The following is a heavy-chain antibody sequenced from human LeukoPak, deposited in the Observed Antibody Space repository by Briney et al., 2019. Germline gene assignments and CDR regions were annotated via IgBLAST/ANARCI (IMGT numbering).Heavy chain of an antibody. V-gene: IGHV3-66*01. J-gene: IGHJ4*02. Sequence: QPGGSLRLSCAASGFTFSSYSMNWVRQAPGKGLEWVSVIYSGGSTYYADSVKGRFTISRDNSKNTLYLQMNSLRAEDAAVYYCTRDRIDYGDYVDYWGQGTLVTVSS. CDR1: GFTFSSYS. CDR3: TRDRIDYGDYVDY. D-gene: IGHD4-17*01. CDR2: IYSGGST.